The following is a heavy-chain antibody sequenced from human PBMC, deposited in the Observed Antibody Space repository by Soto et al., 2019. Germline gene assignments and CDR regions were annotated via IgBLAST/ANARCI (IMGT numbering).Heavy chain of an antibody. Sequence: ASVKVSCKASGYTFTGYYMHWVRQAPGQGLEWMGWINPNSGGTNYAQKFRGWVTMTRDTSISTAYMELSRLRSDDTAVYYCARGGILTGYNYYYGMDVWGQGTTVTVSS. CDR2: INPNSGGT. V-gene: IGHV1-2*04. D-gene: IGHD3-9*01. J-gene: IGHJ6*02. CDR1: GYTFTGYY. CDR3: ARGGILTGYNYYYGMDV.